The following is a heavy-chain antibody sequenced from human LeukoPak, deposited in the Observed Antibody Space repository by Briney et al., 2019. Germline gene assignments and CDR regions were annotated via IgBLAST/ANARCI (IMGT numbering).Heavy chain of an antibody. D-gene: IGHD4-17*01. J-gene: IGHJ3*02. Sequence: GGSLRLSCAASGFTFTHYAMSWVRQAPGKGLEWVSTISGSGGSTYYADSVKGRFTISRDISKNTLYLQMNSLRAEDTAVYYCAIDYGDYVGPFDIWGQGTVVTVSS. CDR1: GFTFTHYA. CDR3: AIDYGDYVGPFDI. CDR2: ISGSGGST. V-gene: IGHV3-23*01.